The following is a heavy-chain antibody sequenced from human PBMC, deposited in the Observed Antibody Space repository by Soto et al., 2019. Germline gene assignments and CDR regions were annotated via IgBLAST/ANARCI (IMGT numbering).Heavy chain of an antibody. J-gene: IGHJ4*02. CDR2: IRSKAYGGTT. D-gene: IGHD6-13*01. CDR1: GFTFGDYA. Sequence: PGGSLRLSCTASGFTFGDYAMSWFRQAPGKGLEWVGFIRSKAYGGTTEYAASVKGRFTISRDDSKSIAYLQMNSLKTEDTAVYYCTRGVSSSWYFLSDFDYWGQGTQVTVSS. V-gene: IGHV3-49*03. CDR3: TRGVSSSWYFLSDFDY.